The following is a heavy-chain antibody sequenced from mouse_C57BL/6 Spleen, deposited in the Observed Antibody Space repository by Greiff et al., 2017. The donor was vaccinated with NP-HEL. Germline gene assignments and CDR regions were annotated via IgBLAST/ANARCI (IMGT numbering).Heavy chain of an antibody. J-gene: IGHJ2*01. CDR2: IDPETGGT. CDR3: TREGYYGNFYFDY. CDR1: GYTSTDYE. V-gene: IGHV1-15*01. Sequence: QVQLQQSGAELVRPGASVTLSCKASGYTSTDYEMHWVKQTPVHGLEWIGAIDPETGGTAYNQKFKGKAILTADKSSSTAYMELRSLTSEDSAVYYCTREGYYGNFYFDYWGQGTTLTVSS. D-gene: IGHD2-1*01.